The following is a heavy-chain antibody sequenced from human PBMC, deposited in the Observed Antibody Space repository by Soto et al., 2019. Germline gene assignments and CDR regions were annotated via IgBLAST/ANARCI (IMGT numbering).Heavy chain of an antibody. CDR1: GYTFTSYY. D-gene: IGHD2-15*01. V-gene: IGHV1-46*03. CDR2: INPSGGST. CDR3: ASTKGYCSGGSCYGDLDY. J-gene: IGHJ4*02. Sequence: ASVKVSCKASGYTFTSYYMHWVRQAPGQGLEWMGIINPSGGSTSYAQKFQGRVTMTRDTSTSTVYMELSSLRSEDTAVYYCASTKGYCSGGSCYGDLDYWGQGTLVPVSS.